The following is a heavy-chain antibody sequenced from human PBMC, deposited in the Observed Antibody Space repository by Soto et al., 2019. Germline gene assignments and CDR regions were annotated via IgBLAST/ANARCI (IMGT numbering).Heavy chain of an antibody. CDR2: IRSKANSYAT. Sequence: EVQLVESGGGLVQPGGSLKLSCAASGFTFSGSAMHWVRQASGKGLEGVGRIRSKANSYATAYAASVKGRFTISRDDSKNTAYLQMNSLKTEDTAVYYCTRWSSSSSNAFDIWGQGTMVTVSS. V-gene: IGHV3-73*01. J-gene: IGHJ3*02. D-gene: IGHD6-6*01. CDR3: TRWSSSSSNAFDI. CDR1: GFTFSGSA.